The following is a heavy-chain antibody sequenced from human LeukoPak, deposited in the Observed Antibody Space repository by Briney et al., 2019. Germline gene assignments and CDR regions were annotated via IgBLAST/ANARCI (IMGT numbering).Heavy chain of an antibody. Sequence: SETLSLTCAVYGGSFSGYYWSWIRQPPGKGLEWIGYIYYSGSTNYNPSLKSRVTISVDTSKNQFSLKLSSVTAADTAVYYCARKENIAAAAFDYWGQGTLVTVSS. J-gene: IGHJ4*02. CDR1: GGSFSGYY. CDR2: IYYSGST. D-gene: IGHD6-13*01. V-gene: IGHV4-59*01. CDR3: ARKENIAAAAFDY.